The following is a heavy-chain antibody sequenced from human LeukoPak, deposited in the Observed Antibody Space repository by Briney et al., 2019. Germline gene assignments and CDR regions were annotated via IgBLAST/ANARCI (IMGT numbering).Heavy chain of an antibody. D-gene: IGHD6-19*01. CDR3: ARDLAVAGAVDY. Sequence: ASETLSLTCTVSGGSISSYYWSWIRQPAGRGLEWVGRIYTSGSTNYNPSLKSRVTMSVDTSKNQFSLQLSSVTAAYTAVYYGARDLAVAGAVDYWGQGTLVTVSS. V-gene: IGHV4-4*07. J-gene: IGHJ4*02. CDR1: GGSISSYY. CDR2: IYTSGST.